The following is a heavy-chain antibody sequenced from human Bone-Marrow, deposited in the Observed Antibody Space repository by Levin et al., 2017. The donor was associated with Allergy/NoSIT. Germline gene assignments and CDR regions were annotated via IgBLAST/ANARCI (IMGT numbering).Heavy chain of an antibody. V-gene: IGHV3-9*01. D-gene: IGHD3-10*01. CDR1: GFTFDDYA. CDR2: ISWNSVNR. Sequence: PGGSLRLSCTASGFTFDDYAMHWVRQAPGKGLEWVSGISWNSVNRAYADSVRGRFTISRDNAKNSLYLEMESLRTEDTAFYYCVKDVRLTMVRGAMGSWGRGTLVTVTS. J-gene: IGHJ5*02. CDR3: VKDVRLTMVRGAMGS.